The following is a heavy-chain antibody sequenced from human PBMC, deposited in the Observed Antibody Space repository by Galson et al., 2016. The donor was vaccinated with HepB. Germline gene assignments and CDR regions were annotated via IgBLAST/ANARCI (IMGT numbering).Heavy chain of an antibody. CDR3: ARWGGSGFTF. CDR2: TSFSGAT. D-gene: IGHD3-16*01. CDR1: GGTVNSAGYS. J-gene: IGHJ4*02. Sequence: SETLSLTCSVSGGTVNSAGYSWHWIRQPPGEGLEWIGYTSFSGATNYNPSLKSRVTILVDTSNNEFSLKLPSVTAADTAVYYCARWGGSGFTFWGQGILVIVSS. V-gene: IGHV4-61*08.